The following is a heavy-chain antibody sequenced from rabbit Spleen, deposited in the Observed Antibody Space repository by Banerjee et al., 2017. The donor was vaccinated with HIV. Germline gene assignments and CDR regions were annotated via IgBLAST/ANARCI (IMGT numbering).Heavy chain of an antibody. Sequence: QEQQVESGGGLVQPEGSLTLTCKASGFDFGGAYFMCWVRQAPGKGLEWIACIYTGSSGNTYCASWAKGRFTISKASSTTVTLQVTSLTAADTATYFCARDGAGGSYFALWGPGTLVTVS. D-gene: IGHD8-1*01. CDR3: ARDGAGGSYFAL. CDR2: IYTGSSGNT. CDR1: GFDFGGAYF. V-gene: IGHV1S45*01. J-gene: IGHJ4*01.